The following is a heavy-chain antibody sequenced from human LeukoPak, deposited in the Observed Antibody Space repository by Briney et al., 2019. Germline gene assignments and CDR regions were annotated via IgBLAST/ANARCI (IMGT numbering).Heavy chain of an antibody. Sequence: SETLSLTCTVSGGSISSYYWSWIRQPPGKGLEWIGYIYYSGSTNYNPSLKSRVTISVDTSKNQFSLKLSSVTAADTAVYFCARSLSTYERRFDYWGQGTLVTVSS. V-gene: IGHV4-59*01. D-gene: IGHD3-3*01. CDR3: ARSLSTYERRFDY. CDR1: GGSISSYY. J-gene: IGHJ4*02. CDR2: IYYSGST.